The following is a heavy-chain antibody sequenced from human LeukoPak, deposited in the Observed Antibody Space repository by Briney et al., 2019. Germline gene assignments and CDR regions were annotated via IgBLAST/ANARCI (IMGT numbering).Heavy chain of an antibody. Sequence: ETLSLTCTVSGVSISSYYWSWIRQPPGKGLEWIGYIYYSGSTNYNPSLKSRVTISVDTSNNQFSLKLSSVTAADTAVSYCAGRQEYYGSGSEFDYWGQGTLVTVSS. D-gene: IGHD3-10*01. CDR3: AGRQEYYGSGSEFDY. V-gene: IGHV4-59*01. J-gene: IGHJ4*02. CDR1: GVSISSYY. CDR2: IYYSGST.